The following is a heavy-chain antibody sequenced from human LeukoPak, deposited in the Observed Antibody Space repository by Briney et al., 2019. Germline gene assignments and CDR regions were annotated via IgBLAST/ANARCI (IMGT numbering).Heavy chain of an antibody. J-gene: IGHJ4*02. CDR1: GFTFSNAW. CDR2: IKSKTDGGTT. CDR3: TTDPSGSYWIAVRLHYFDY. V-gene: IGHV3-15*01. Sequence: GGSLRLSCAASGFTFSNAWMSWVRQAPGKGLEWVGRIKSKTDGGTTDYAAPVKGRFTISRDDSKNTLYLQMNSLKTEDTAVYYCTTDPSGSYWIAVRLHYFDYWGQGTLVTVSS. D-gene: IGHD1-26*01.